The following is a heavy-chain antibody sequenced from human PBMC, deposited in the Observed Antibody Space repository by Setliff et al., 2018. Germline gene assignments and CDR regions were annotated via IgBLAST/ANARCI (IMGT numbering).Heavy chain of an antibody. CDR3: ARFGGSCSSSSCYASDL. J-gene: IGHJ3*01. CDR2: IITNTGKT. CDR1: GYTFSTYG. V-gene: IGHV1-18*01. Sequence: ASVNVSCKASGYTFSTYGLHWVRQAPGQGPEWMGMIITNTGKTSYAQKFQGRVTMTTDTSTGTGYMELRSLRSDDTAVYFCARFGGSCSSSSCYASDLWGQGTMVTVS. D-gene: IGHD2-2*01.